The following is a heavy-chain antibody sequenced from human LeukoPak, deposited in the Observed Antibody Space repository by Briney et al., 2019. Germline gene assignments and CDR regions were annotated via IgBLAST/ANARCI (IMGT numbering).Heavy chain of an antibody. J-gene: IGHJ4*02. V-gene: IGHV3-30*03. CDR1: GFTFSSYG. CDR3: ARDFEGGYEAFDY. Sequence: GGSLRLSCAASGFTFSSYGMHWVRQAPGKGLEWVAVISYDGSNKYYADSVKGRFTISRDNSKNTLYLQMNSLRAEDTAVYYCARDFEGGYEAFDYWGQGTLVTVSS. D-gene: IGHD5-12*01. CDR2: ISYDGSNK.